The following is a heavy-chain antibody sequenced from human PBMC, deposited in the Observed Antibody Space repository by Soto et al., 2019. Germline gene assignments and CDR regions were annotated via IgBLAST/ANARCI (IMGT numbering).Heavy chain of an antibody. CDR3: VTDRLV. CDR1: GLTFTNAW. V-gene: IGHV3-15*01. D-gene: IGHD2-2*01. J-gene: IGHJ4*02. CDR2: IKSKTDGGTT. Sequence: EVQLVESGGGLVKPGGSLRLSCAASGLTFTNAWMNWVRQAPGKGLESIGRIKSKTDGGTTDYTAPVKGRFIISRYDSKNTLFLQMSSLQIEDTAVYYCVTDRLVWGQGTLVTVFS.